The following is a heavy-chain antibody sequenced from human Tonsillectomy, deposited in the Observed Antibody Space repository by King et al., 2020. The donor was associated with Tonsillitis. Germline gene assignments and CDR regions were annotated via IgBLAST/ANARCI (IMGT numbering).Heavy chain of an antibody. CDR3: ARARYYYDSNGYWAFDI. V-gene: IGHV4-4*07. CDR1: TDSITDYY. D-gene: IGHD3-22*01. Sequence: QLQESGPGLVRPSETLSLTCTVSTDSITDYYWSWIRQPAGKGLEWIGRVSASGSTNYNPSLKSRVTMSVDTSKNQFSLRLTSVTAADPAVYYCARARYYYDSNGYWAFDIWGQGTMVTVSS. CDR2: VSASGST. J-gene: IGHJ3*02.